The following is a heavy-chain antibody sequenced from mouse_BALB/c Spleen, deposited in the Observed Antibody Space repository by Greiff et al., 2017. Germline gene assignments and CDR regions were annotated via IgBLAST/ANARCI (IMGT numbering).Heavy chain of an antibody. D-gene: IGHD1-1*01. CDR3: ARGTTVDSFAY. V-gene: IGHV1S29*02. Sequence: EVQGVESGPELVKPGASVKISCKASGYTFTDYNMHWVKQSHGKSLEWIGYIYPYNGGTGYNQKFKSKATLTVDNSSSTAYMELRSLTSEDSAVYYCARGTTVDSFAYWGQGTLGTVSA. J-gene: IGHJ3*01. CDR2: IYPYNGGT. CDR1: GYTFTDYN.